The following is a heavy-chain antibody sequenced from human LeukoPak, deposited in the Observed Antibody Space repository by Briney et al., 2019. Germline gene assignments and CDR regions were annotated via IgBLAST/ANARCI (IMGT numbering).Heavy chain of an antibody. J-gene: IGHJ4*02. CDR1: GFTFSTYG. CDR3: ARDLRKGRYFDY. V-gene: IGHV3-30*03. Sequence: PGRSLRLSCAASGFTFSTYGMHWVRQAPGKGLEWVALISSDGSNKDYADSVKGRFTISRDNSKNTLYVQMDSLRAEDTAVYYCARDLRKGRYFDYWGQGTLATVSS. D-gene: IGHD3-10*01. CDR2: ISSDGSNK.